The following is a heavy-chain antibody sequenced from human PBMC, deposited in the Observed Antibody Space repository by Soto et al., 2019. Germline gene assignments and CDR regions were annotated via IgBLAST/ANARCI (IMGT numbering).Heavy chain of an antibody. CDR1: GYTFTRYD. CDR3: ARSIVVVTALDY. D-gene: IGHD2-21*02. J-gene: IGHJ4*02. CDR2: MNPNSGNT. Sequence: ASVKVSCKASGYTFTRYDINWVRLATGQGLEWMGWMNPNSGNTAYAQKFQGRVTMTRNTSISTAYMELSSLRSEDTAVYYCARSIVVVTALDYWGQGTLVTVSS. V-gene: IGHV1-8*01.